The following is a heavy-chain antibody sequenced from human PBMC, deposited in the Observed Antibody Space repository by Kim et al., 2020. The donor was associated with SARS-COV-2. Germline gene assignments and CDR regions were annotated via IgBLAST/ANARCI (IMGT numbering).Heavy chain of an antibody. V-gene: IGHV1-24*01. CDR1: GYTLTELS. CDR3: ATPRRYYYDSSGLPGTAFDI. CDR2: FDPEDGET. D-gene: IGHD3-22*01. Sequence: ASVKVSCKVSGYTLTELSMHWVRQAPGKGLEWMGGFDPEDGETIYAQKFQGRVTMTEDTSTDTAYMELSSLRSEDTAVYYCATPRRYYYDSSGLPGTAFDIWGQGTMVTVSS. J-gene: IGHJ3*02.